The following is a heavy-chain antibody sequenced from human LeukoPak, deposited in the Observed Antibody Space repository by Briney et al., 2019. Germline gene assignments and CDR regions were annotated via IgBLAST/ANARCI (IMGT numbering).Heavy chain of an antibody. Sequence: GASVKVSCKASGYTFTSYAMNWVRQAPGQGLEWVGGIIPMFGTANYAQNFQGRVTITADESTGTAYMDLSSLRSEDTAVYYCARVVTPRYCTTPSCYWKGWFDPWGQGTLVTVSS. CDR3: ARVVTPRYCTTPSCYWKGWFDP. J-gene: IGHJ5*02. CDR2: IIPMFGTA. CDR1: GYTFTSYA. V-gene: IGHV1-69*13. D-gene: IGHD2-2*01.